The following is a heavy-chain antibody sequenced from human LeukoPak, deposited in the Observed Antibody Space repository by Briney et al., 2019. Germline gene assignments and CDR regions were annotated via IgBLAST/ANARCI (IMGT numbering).Heavy chain of an antibody. Sequence: PSETLSLTCTVSGGSISSGSYYWSWIRQPAGKGLEWIGRTYTSGSTNYNPSLKSRVTISVDTSKNQFSLKLSSVTAADTAVYYCARASGIAARSGPYYYYYMDVWGKGTTVTISS. V-gene: IGHV4-61*02. J-gene: IGHJ6*03. CDR2: TYTSGST. CDR3: ARASGIAARSGPYYYYYMDV. CDR1: GGSISSGSYY. D-gene: IGHD6-6*01.